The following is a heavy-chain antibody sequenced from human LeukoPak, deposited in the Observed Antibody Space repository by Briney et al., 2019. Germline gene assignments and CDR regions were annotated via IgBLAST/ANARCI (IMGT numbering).Heavy chain of an antibody. CDR3: ATAGGDGSRMGFDP. J-gene: IGHJ5*02. V-gene: IGHV3-30*03. CDR2: ISYDGSNK. D-gene: IGHD2-15*01. CDR1: GFTFSSYG. Sequence: GGSLRLSCAASGFTFSSYGMPWVRQAPGKGLEWVAVISYDGSNKYYADSVKGRFTISRDNTKSTLYLQMHSLRAEDTAVYYCATAGGDGSRMGFDPWGQGTLVTVSS.